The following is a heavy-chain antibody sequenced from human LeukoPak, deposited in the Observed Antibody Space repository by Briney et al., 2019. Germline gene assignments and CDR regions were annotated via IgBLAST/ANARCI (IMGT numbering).Heavy chain of an antibody. CDR2: IWYDGSNK. CDR1: GFTFSSYG. J-gene: IGHJ6*02. D-gene: IGHD2-15*01. Sequence: GGSLRLSCAASGFTFSSYGMHWVRQAPGKGLEWVAVIWYDGSNKYYADSVKGRFTISRDNSKNTLYLQMNSPRAEDTAVYYCARLCSGGSCYSNYYYYGMDVWGQGTTVTVSS. V-gene: IGHV3-33*01. CDR3: ARLCSGGSCYSNYYYYGMDV.